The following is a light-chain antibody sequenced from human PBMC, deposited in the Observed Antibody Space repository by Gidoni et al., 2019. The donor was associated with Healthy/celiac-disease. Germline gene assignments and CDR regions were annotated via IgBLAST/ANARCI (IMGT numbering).Light chain of an antibody. J-gene: IGKJ1*01. CDR2: GAA. CDR3: QQYGSSLTWT. CDR1: QSVSSSY. V-gene: IGKV3-20*01. Sequence: EIVLTQSPDTLSLSPGERATLSCRASQSVSSSYLAWYQQKPGQAPMLLIYGAASRATGIPDRFSGSGSGTAFTLTISRLEPEDFAVYYCQQYGSSLTWTFGQGTKVEIK.